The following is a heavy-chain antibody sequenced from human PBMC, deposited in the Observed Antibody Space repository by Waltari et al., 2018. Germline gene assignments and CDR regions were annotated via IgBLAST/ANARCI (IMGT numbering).Heavy chain of an antibody. D-gene: IGHD6-6*01. CDR1: GGSISSYY. CDR3: ARDAIAARPGIGWFDP. Sequence: QVQLQESGPGLVKPSETLSLTCTVSGGSISSYYWSWIRQPPGKGLEWIGYIYYSGSTNYNPSLNSRVTISVDTSKNQFSLKLSSVTAADTAVYYCARDAIAARPGIGWFDPWGQGTLVTVSS. CDR2: IYYSGST. J-gene: IGHJ5*02. V-gene: IGHV4-59*01.